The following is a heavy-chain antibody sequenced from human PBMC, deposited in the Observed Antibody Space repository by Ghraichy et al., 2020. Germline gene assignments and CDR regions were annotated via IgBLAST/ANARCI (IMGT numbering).Heavy chain of an antibody. CDR3: AKETTGRPPYSYHYGLDV. D-gene: IGHD1/OR15-1a*01. CDR1: GFTFSNYD. J-gene: IGHJ6*02. V-gene: IGHV3-23*01. Sequence: GESLNISCATSGFTFSNYDMSWVRQAPGKGLEWVSAISAENFNTFYAESVKGRFTISRDNSKNTLYLQMNSLRAKDTAIYYCAKETTGRPPYSYHYGLDVWGQGTTVTVSS. CDR2: ISAENFNT.